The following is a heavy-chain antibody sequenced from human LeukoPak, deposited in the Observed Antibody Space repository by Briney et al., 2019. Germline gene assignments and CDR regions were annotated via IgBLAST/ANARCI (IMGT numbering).Heavy chain of an antibody. V-gene: IGHV4-38-2*02. CDR2: IYHSGST. Sequence: KPSETLSLTCTVSGGSISSYYWGWIRQPPGKGLEWIGSIYHSGSTYYNPSLKSRVTISVDTSKNQFSLKLSSVTAADTAVYYCARVDTAMADYWGQGTLVTVSS. J-gene: IGHJ4*02. D-gene: IGHD5-18*01. CDR3: ARVDTAMADY. CDR1: GGSISSYY.